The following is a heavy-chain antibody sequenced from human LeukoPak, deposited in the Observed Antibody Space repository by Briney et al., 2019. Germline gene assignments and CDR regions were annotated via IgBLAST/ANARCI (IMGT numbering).Heavy chain of an antibody. CDR2: ISKDANGI. J-gene: IGHJ2*01. D-gene: IGHD6-19*01. V-gene: IGHV3-74*01. Sequence: GGSLRLSCAASGFTFSIYAMHWVRQGPGRGLEWVSRISKDANGIHYASSVEGRFTISRDNARNKVFLHMNNLRVEDTAVYYCVREAPLAGDWYFDRWGRGSLVTVSS. CDR1: GFTFSIYA. CDR3: VREAPLAGDWYFDR.